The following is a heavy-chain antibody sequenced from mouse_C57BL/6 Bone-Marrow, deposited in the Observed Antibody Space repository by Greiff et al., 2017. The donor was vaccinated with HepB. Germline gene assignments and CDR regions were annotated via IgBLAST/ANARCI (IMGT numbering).Heavy chain of an antibody. D-gene: IGHD1-1*02. CDR1: GFNFKDDY. Sequence: VQLQQSGAELVRPGASVKLSCTASGFNFKDDYMHWVKQRPEQGLEWIGWLAPETGYTEYASKFQGKATITADTSSNTANLQLSSLTSEDTAVYCCRLFSRCAYGGRGTLVTVSA. CDR3: RLFSRCAY. V-gene: IGHV14-4*01. J-gene: IGHJ3*01. CDR2: LAPETGYT.